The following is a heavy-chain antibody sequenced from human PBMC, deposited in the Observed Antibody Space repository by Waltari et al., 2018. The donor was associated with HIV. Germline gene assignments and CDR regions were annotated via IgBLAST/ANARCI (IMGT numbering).Heavy chain of an antibody. J-gene: IGHJ6*02. CDR1: GYTLPELS. CDR3: ATDFSGMVRAYSYYSLDV. Sequence: QVQLVQSGAEVKKPGASVKVSCKVSGYTLPELSMHWVGQAPGKGLEWMGNFDPEDDETIYAQKFQGRITMTEDTSSDTAYMELSSLTSGDTAVYYCATDFSGMVRAYSYYSLDVWGQGTTVTVSS. D-gene: IGHD3-10*01. CDR2: FDPEDDET. V-gene: IGHV1-24*01.